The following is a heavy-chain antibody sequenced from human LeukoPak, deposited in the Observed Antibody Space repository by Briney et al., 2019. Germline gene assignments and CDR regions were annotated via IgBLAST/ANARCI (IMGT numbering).Heavy chain of an antibody. CDR2: ISAYNGNT. V-gene: IGHV1-18*01. D-gene: IGHD4-17*01. Sequence: GASVKVSCKASGYTFTSYGISWVRQAPVQGLEWMGWISAYNGNTNYAQKLQGRVTMTTDTSTSTAYMEPRSLRSDDTAVYYCAREVYGDYPNYYYYGMDVWGQGTTVTVSS. J-gene: IGHJ6*02. CDR3: AREVYGDYPNYYYYGMDV. CDR1: GYTFTSYG.